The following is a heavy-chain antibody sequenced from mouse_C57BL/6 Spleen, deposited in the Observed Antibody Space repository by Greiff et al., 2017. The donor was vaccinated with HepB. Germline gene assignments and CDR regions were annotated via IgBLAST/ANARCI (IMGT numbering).Heavy chain of an antibody. CDR3: ARESNDPKYFDV. Sequence: QVQLQQPGAELVKPGASVKMSCKASGYTFTSYWITWVKQRPGQGLEWIGDIYPGSGSTNYNEKFKSKATLTVDTSSSTAYMQLSSLTSEDSAVYYCARESNDPKYFDVWGTGTTVTVSS. J-gene: IGHJ1*03. CDR1: GYTFTSYW. V-gene: IGHV1-55*01. CDR2: IYPGSGST. D-gene: IGHD2-12*01.